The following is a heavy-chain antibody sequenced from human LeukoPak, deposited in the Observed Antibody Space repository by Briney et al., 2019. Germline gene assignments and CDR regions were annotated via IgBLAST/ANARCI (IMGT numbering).Heavy chain of an antibody. J-gene: IGHJ4*02. V-gene: IGHV3-9*01. D-gene: IGHD6-19*01. CDR3: AKDILHGSGWDPYFDY. CDR1: GFTFDDYA. CDR2: ISWNSGSI. Sequence: GRSLRLSCAASGFTFDDYAMHWVRQAPGKGLEWVSGISWNSGSIGYADSVKGRFTISRDNAKNSLYLQMNSLRAEDTALYYCAKDILHGSGWDPYFDYWGQGTLVTVSS.